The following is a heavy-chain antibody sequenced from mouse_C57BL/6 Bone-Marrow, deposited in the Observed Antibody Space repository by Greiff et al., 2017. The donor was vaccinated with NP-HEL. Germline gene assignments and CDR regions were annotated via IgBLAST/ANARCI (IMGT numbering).Heavy chain of an antibody. CDR2: IDPENGDT. CDR3: TTGEESSYYYAMDY. V-gene: IGHV14-4*01. Sequence: EVQLQQSGAELVRPGASVKLSCTASGFNIKDDYMHWVKQRPEQGLEWIGWIDPENGDTEYASKFQGKATITADPSSNTAYLQLSSLTSEDTAVYYCTTGEESSYYYAMDYWGQGTSVTVSS. CDR1: GFNIKDDY. J-gene: IGHJ4*01.